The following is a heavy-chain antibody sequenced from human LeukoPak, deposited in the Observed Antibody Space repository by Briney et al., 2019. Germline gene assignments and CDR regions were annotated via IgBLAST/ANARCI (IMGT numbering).Heavy chain of an antibody. J-gene: IGHJ4*02. CDR3: ARVPDYGDYPSSDY. Sequence: GGSLRLSCAASGFTFSSYSMNRVRQAPGKGLEWVSSISSSSSYIYYADSVKGRFTISRDNAKNSLYLQMNSLRAEDTAVYYCARVPDYGDYPSSDYWGQGTLVTVSS. V-gene: IGHV3-21*01. CDR1: GFTFSSYS. CDR2: ISSSSSYI. D-gene: IGHD4-17*01.